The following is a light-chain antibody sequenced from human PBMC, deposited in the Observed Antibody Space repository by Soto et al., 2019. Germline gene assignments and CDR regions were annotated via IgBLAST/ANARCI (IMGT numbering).Light chain of an antibody. J-gene: IGLJ1*01. CDR2: EVT. CDR3: ASYAGGYQV. CDR1: SSDVGRYDF. Sequence: QSALTQPPSASGSPGQSVTISCTGTSSDVGRYDFVSWYQHHPGKVPKLMIYEVTKRPSGVPDRFSGSKSGNTASLTVSGLLPEDEADYYCASYAGGYQVFGTGTKVTVL. V-gene: IGLV2-8*01.